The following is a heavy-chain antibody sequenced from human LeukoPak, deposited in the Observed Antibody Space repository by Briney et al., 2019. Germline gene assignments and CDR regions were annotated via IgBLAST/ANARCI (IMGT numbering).Heavy chain of an antibody. CDR1: GFTFSSYA. CDR3: ATPPNFCSSSRCYTPFDY. Sequence: GGSLRLSCAASGFTFSSYAMSWVRQAPGKGLEWVSAISGSGGSTYYADSVKGRFTISRDNSKNTLYLQMNSLRAEDTAVYYCATPPNFCSSSRCYTPFDYWGQGTLVTVSS. D-gene: IGHD2-2*02. V-gene: IGHV3-23*01. CDR2: ISGSGGST. J-gene: IGHJ4*02.